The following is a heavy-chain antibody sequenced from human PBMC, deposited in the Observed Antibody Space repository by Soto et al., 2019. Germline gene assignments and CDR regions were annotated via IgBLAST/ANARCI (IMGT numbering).Heavy chain of an antibody. V-gene: IGHV1-58*01. CDR2: IVAGSGNT. D-gene: IGHD6-19*01. CDR1: GFTFTSSA. J-gene: IGHJ6*02. Sequence: SVKVSCKASGFTFTSSAVQWVRQARGQRLEWIGWIVAGSGNTNYAQKFQERVTITRDMSTSTAYMELSSLRSEDTAVYYCAVGIAVAGNLPGDYYYGMDVWGQGTTVTVSS. CDR3: AVGIAVAGNLPGDYYYGMDV.